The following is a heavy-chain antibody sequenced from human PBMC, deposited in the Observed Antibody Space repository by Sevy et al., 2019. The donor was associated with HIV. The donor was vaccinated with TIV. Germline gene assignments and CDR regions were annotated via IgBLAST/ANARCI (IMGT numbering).Heavy chain of an antibody. CDR3: ARDTTVTRIFNY. D-gene: IGHD3-3*02. J-gene: IGHJ4*02. Sequence: GGSLRLSCAASGFSFSIYSMNWVRQAPGMGLEWLSSITNSGATKYYAESVKGRFTISRDNAKNSLYLQMDSLRDEDTAVYYCARDTTVTRIFNYWGQGTLVTVSS. CDR2: ITNSGATK. CDR1: GFSFSIYS. V-gene: IGHV3-48*02.